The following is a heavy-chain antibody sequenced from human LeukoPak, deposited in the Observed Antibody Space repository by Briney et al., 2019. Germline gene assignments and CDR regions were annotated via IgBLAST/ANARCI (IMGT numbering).Heavy chain of an antibody. CDR2: ISYDGSNK. CDR3: AIDFADSWGDYFDY. CDR1: GFTFSSYG. D-gene: IGHD6-13*01. J-gene: IGHJ4*02. Sequence: PGRSLRLSCAASGFTFSSYGMHLVRQAPGKGLEWVAVISYDGSNKYYADSVKGRFTISRDNSKNTLYLQMNSLRAEDTAVYYCAIDFADSWGDYFDYWGQGTLVTVSS. V-gene: IGHV3-30*03.